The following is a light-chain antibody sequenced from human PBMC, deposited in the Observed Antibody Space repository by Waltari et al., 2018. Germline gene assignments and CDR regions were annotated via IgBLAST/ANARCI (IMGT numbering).Light chain of an antibody. CDR2: VAS. CDR3: QQYNEWPYT. CDR1: KSIGNN. Sequence: ETIMTQSPAILSVSPGETATLSCRASKSIGNNLAWYQQTPGQAPRLLIYVASSRGTGIPARFFGAASVTDFTLTISSLQSEDFAVYYCQQYNEWPYTFGQGTKMDLK. J-gene: IGKJ2*01. V-gene: IGKV3-15*01.